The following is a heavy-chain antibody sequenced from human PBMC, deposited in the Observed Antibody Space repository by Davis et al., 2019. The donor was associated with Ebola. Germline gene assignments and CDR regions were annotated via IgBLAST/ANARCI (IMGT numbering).Heavy chain of an antibody. CDR3: ARARIGSGSPNWFDP. Sequence: PGGSLRLSCKGSGYSFTSYWIGWVRQLPGKGLGWMGTIYPGDSDTRYSPSFQGQVTTATDKSISTAYLQWTSLKASDTAMYYCARARIGSGSPNWFDPWGQGALVTVSS. CDR2: IYPGDSDT. V-gene: IGHV5-51*01. CDR1: GYSFTSYW. D-gene: IGHD3-10*01. J-gene: IGHJ5*02.